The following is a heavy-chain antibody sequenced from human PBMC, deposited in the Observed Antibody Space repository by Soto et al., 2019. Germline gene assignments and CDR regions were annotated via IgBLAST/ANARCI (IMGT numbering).Heavy chain of an antibody. D-gene: IGHD4-17*01. CDR1: GGTFSSHT. CDR2: IIPALGTA. Sequence: QDQLVQSGAEVKKPGSSVKVSCKASGGTFSSHTFSWVRQAPGQGLEWMGRIIPALGTASYAKKFQGRVTITADESATTVYMERNSLRSEDTAVYYCARPDFGDYGYFDLWGRGTLVTVSS. CDR3: ARPDFGDYGYFDL. V-gene: IGHV1-69*08. J-gene: IGHJ2*01.